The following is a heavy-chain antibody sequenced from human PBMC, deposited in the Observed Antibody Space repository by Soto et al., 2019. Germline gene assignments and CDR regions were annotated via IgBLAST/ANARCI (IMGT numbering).Heavy chain of an antibody. D-gene: IGHD5-12*01. J-gene: IGHJ4*02. V-gene: IGHV3-30-3*01. Sequence: QVQLVESGGGVVQPGRSLRLSCAASGFTFSSYAMHWVRQAPGKGLEWVAVISYDGSNKYYASSVKSRFTISRDNSKNTLYLQMNSLRAEDTAVYYCARDQEMATINCIDSWGQGTLVTVSS. CDR3: ARDQEMATINCIDS. CDR2: ISYDGSNK. CDR1: GFTFSSYA.